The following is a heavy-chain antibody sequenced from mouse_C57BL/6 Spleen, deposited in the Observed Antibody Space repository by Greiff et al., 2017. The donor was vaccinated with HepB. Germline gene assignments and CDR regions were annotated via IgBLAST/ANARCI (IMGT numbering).Heavy chain of an antibody. D-gene: IGHD2-4*01. V-gene: IGHV1-75*01. CDR3: ARPYDYDGYYYAMDY. CDR1: GYTFTDYY. Sequence: QVHVKQSGPELVKPGASVKISCKASGYTFTDYYINWVKQRPGQGLEWIGWIFPGSGSTYYNEKFKGKATLTVDKSSSTAYMLLSSLTSEDSAVYFCARPYDYDGYYYAMDYWGQGTSVTVSS. CDR2: IFPGSGST. J-gene: IGHJ4*01.